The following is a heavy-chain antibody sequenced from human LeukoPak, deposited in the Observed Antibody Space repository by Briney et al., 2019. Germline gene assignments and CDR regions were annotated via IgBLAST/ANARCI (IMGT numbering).Heavy chain of an antibody. CDR1: GFTFSLFA. J-gene: IGHJ4*02. V-gene: IGHV3-23*01. Sequence: LTGGSLRLSCAASGFTFSLFAMHWVRQAPGKGLEWVSSISEIISGTYYADSVKGRFTISRDTSKNTLYLQMNSLRAEDTAIYYCARASSSSRPYYFDYWGQGTLVTVSS. CDR3: ARASSSSRPYYFDY. D-gene: IGHD6-6*01. CDR2: ISEIISGT.